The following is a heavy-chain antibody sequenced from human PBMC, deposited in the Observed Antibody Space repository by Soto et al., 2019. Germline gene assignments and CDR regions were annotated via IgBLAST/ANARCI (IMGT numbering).Heavy chain of an antibody. Sequence: EVQLVESGGGLVQPGRSLRLSCAASGFPFDDYAMHWVRQAPGKGLEWVAGISWNSGRIDYADSVKGRFTISRDNAKNSLYLQMNSLRTEDTAWYYCAKVPHSSIWYGAFDYWGQGTLVTVSS. CDR1: GFPFDDYA. CDR3: AKVPHSSIWYGAFDY. CDR2: ISWNSGRI. J-gene: IGHJ4*02. D-gene: IGHD6-13*01. V-gene: IGHV3-9*01.